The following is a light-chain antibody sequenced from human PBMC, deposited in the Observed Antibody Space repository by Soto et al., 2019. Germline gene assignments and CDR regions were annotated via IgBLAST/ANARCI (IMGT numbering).Light chain of an antibody. CDR3: QQYGSSLTWT. J-gene: IGKJ1*01. CDR1: QSVSSYA. Sequence: TQSPGTLSLSPGERATLSCRASQSVSSYALAWYQKNPGQAPRLLIYGASSRAAGIPDRFSGSGSGTDFTLTISRLEPEDFAVYYCQQYGSSLTWTFGQGTKVDIK. CDR2: GAS. V-gene: IGKV3-20*01.